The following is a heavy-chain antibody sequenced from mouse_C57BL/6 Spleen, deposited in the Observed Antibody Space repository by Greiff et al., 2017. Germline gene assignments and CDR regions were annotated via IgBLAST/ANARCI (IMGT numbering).Heavy chain of an antibody. CDR3: TRDGGTTGRFDY. Sequence: EVHLVESGEGLVKPGGSLKLSCAASGFTFSSYAMSWVRQTPEKRLEWVAYISSGGDYIYYADTVKGRFTISRDNARNTLYLQMSSLKSEDTAMYYCTRDGGTTGRFDYWGQGTTLTVSS. CDR2: ISSGGDYI. D-gene: IGHD2-14*01. J-gene: IGHJ2*01. V-gene: IGHV5-9-1*02. CDR1: GFTFSSYA.